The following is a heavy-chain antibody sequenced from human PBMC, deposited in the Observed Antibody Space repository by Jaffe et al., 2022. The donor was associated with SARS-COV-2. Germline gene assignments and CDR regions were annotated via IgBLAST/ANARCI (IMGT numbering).Heavy chain of an antibody. CDR3: ARSRNVPATAHAFDI. D-gene: IGHD2-2*01. V-gene: IGHV3-48*03. Sequence: EVQLVESGGGLVQPGGSLRLSCAASGFTFSSYEMNWVRQAPGKGLEWVSYISSSGSTIYYADSVKGRFTISRDNAKNSLYLQMNSLRAEDTAVYYCARSRNVPATAHAFDIWGQGTMVTVSS. J-gene: IGHJ3*02. CDR1: GFTFSSYE. CDR2: ISSSGSTI.